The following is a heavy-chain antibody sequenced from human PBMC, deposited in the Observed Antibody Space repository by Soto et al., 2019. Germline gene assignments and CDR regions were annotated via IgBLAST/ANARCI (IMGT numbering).Heavy chain of an antibody. V-gene: IGHV3-23*01. CDR2: ISGSVGST. D-gene: IGHD6-6*01. J-gene: IGHJ4*02. Sequence: GGSLRLSCAASGFTFSDHGMSWVRQAPGKGPERVSAISGSVGSTFYADSVKGRFTISRDNSKNMLYLQMDSLRDEDTALYYCAKDRTIASRNYDDWGQGALVTVSS. CDR3: AKDRTIASRNYDD. CDR1: GFTFSDHG.